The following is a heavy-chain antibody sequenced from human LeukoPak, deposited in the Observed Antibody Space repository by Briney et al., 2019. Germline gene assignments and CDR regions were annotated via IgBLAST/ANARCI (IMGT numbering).Heavy chain of an antibody. J-gene: IGHJ4*02. CDR2: ISGSGGST. CDR1: GFTFSSYA. V-gene: IGHV3-23*01. CDR3: AKDHRAGPRPTNLFDY. D-gene: IGHD1-14*01. Sequence: PGGSLRLSCAASGFTFSSYAMSWVRQAPGKGLGWVSAISGSGGSTYYADSVKGRFTISRDNSKNTLYLQMNSLRAEDTAVYYCAKDHRAGPRPTNLFDYWGQGTLVTVSS.